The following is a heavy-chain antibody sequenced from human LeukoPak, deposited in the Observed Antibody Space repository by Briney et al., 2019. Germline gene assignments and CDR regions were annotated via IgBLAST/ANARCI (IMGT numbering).Heavy chain of an antibody. J-gene: IGHJ6*02. CDR3: ARTTGFYGDYVSGDYGMDV. Sequence: SETLSLTCAVYGGSFGGYYWSWIRQPPGKGLEWIGEINHSGSTNYNPSLKSRVTISVDTSKNQFSLKLSSVTAADTAVYYCARTTGFYGDYVSGDYGMDVWGQGTTVTVSS. D-gene: IGHD4-17*01. CDR2: INHSGST. CDR1: GGSFGGYY. V-gene: IGHV4-34*01.